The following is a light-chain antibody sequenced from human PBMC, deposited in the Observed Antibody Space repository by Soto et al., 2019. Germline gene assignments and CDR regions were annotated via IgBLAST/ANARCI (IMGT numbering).Light chain of an antibody. CDR3: AAWDDSLGGHVV. J-gene: IGLJ2*01. Sequence: QSVLTQPPSASGTPGQRVTISCYGSSSNIGINYVYWYQHLPVTAPKRLIYRNNQRPAGVPDRFSGSKSGTSDSLAISGLRSEDEADYYCAAWDDSLGGHVVFGGGTKLTVL. CDR2: RNN. V-gene: IGLV1-47*01. CDR1: SSNIGINY.